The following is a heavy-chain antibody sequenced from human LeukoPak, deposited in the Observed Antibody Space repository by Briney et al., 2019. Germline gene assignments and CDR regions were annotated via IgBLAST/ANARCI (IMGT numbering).Heavy chain of an antibody. D-gene: IGHD3-22*01. CDR3: AKAGSYYYDSSGLYYFDY. Sequence: PGGSLRLSCAASGFTFSNFAFNWVRQAPGKGLEWVSGISWNSGSIGYADSVKGRFTISRDNAKNSLYLQMNSLRAEDTALYYCAKAGSYYYDSSGLYYFDYWGQGTLVTVSS. J-gene: IGHJ4*02. CDR1: GFTFSNFA. CDR2: ISWNSGSI. V-gene: IGHV3-9*01.